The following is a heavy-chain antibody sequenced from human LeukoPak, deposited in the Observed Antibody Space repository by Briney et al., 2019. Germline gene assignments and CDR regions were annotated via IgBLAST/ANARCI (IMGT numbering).Heavy chain of an antibody. CDR3: ARGSSQWLAKVRYNLFGI. CDR1: VYTPSDYY. D-gene: IGHD6-19*01. J-gene: IGHJ5*02. V-gene: IGHV3-11*06. Sequence: GGCLRLSCAASVYTPSDYYMSCIRHAPGKGLEWGSYISSSSSYTNYADAVKGRFTFSRDNAKNALYLQMNSLRAEDSAVYYCARGSSQWLAKVRYNLFGIWGQGTLVTVSS. CDR2: ISSSSSYT.